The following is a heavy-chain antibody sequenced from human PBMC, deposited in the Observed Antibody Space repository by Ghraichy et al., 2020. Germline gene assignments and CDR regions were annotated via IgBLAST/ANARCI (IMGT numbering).Heavy chain of an antibody. D-gene: IGHD1-26*01. V-gene: IGHV4-34*01. CDR2: INHSGST. CDR1: GGSFSGYY. J-gene: IGHJ4*02. CDR3: ARDYLTYPFDY. Sequence: SETLSLTCAVYGGSFSGYYWSWIRQPPGKGLEWIGEINHSGSTNYNPSLKSRVTISVDTSKNQFSLKLSSVTAADTAVYYCARDYLTYPFDYWGQGTLVTVSS.